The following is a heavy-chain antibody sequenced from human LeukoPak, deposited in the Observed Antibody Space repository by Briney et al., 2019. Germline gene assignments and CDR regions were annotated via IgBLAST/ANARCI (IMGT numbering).Heavy chain of an antibody. CDR3: ARVPRWIAYYFDY. CDR2: INPNSGGT. CDR1: GYTFTGYY. J-gene: IGHJ4*02. D-gene: IGHD2-2*03. Sequence: ASVTVSCKASGYTFTGYYMHWVRQAPGQGLEWMGWINPNSGGTNYAQKFQGRVTMTRDTSISTAYMELSRLRSDDTAVYYCARVPRWIAYYFDYWGQGTLVTVSS. V-gene: IGHV1-2*02.